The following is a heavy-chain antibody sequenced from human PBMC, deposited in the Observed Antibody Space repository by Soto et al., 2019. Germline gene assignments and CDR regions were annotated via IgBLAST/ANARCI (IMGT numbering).Heavy chain of an antibody. CDR2: IWYDGSNK. D-gene: IGHD6-19*01. CDR1: GFTFSSYG. CDR3: ARDHRAVAGRTMDY. J-gene: IGHJ4*02. Sequence: GGSLRLSCAASGFTFSSYGMHWVRQAPGKGLEWVAVIWYDGSNKYYADSVKGRFTISRDNSKNTLYLQMNSLRAEDTAVYYCARDHRAVAGRTMDYWGQGTLVTVSS. V-gene: IGHV3-33*01.